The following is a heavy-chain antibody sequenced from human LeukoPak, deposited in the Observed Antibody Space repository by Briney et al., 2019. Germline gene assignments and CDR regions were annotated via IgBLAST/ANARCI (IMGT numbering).Heavy chain of an antibody. D-gene: IGHD2-15*01. J-gene: IGHJ6*02. Sequence: ASVKVSCKASGYTSTSYDINWVRQATGQGLEWMGWMNPNSGNTGYAQKFQGRVTMTRNTSISTAYMELSSLRSEDTAVYYCARGDCSGGSCFYYYYYYGMDVWGQGTTVTVSS. V-gene: IGHV1-8*01. CDR1: GYTSTSYD. CDR3: ARGDCSGGSCFYYYYYYGMDV. CDR2: MNPNSGNT.